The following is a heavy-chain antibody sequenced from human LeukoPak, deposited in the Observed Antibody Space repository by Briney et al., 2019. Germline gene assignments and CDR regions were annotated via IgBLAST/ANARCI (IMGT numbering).Heavy chain of an antibody. V-gene: IGHV3-30*18. CDR1: GFTFSSYG. Sequence: GGSLRLSCAASGFTFSSYGMHWVRQAPGKGLEWVAVISYDGSNKYYADYVKGRFTISRDNSKNTLYLQMNSLRAEDTAVYYCAKDVLLWFGELLEPDYWGQGTLVTVSS. CDR2: ISYDGSNK. J-gene: IGHJ4*02. D-gene: IGHD3-10*01. CDR3: AKDVLLWFGELLEPDY.